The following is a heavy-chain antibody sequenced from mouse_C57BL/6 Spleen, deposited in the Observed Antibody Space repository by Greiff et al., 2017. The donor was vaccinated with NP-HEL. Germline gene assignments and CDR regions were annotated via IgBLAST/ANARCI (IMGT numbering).Heavy chain of an antibody. D-gene: IGHD2-4*01. V-gene: IGHV1-63*01. CDR1: GYTFTNYW. CDR2: IYPGGGYT. J-gene: IGHJ2*01. Sequence: QVQLQQSGAELVRPGTSVKMSCKASGYTFTNYWIGWAKQRPGHGLEWIGEIYPGGGYTNYNEKFKGKATLTADKSSSTAYMQFSSLTSEDSAIYSGARSGDYDGGGYYFDYWGQGTTLTVSS. CDR3: ARSGDYDGGGYYFDY.